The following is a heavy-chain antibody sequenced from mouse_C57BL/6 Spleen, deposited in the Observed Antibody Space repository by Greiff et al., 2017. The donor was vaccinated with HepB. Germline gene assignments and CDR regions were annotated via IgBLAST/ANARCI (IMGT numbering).Heavy chain of an antibody. CDR2: INPSSGYT. CDR1: GYTFTSYW. CDR3: ARSGGSPNFDV. D-gene: IGHD1-1*02. Sequence: VQLQQSGAELAKPGASVKLSCKASGYTFTSYWMHWVKQRPGQGLEWIGYINPSSGYTKYNQKFKDKATLTADKSYSTAYMQLSSLTYEDSAVYYCARSGGSPNFDVWGTGTTVTVSS. V-gene: IGHV1-7*01. J-gene: IGHJ1*03.